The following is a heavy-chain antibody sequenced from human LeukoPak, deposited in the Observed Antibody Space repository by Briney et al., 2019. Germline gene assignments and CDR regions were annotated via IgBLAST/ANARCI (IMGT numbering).Heavy chain of an antibody. V-gene: IGHV1-18*01. CDR1: GYTFTSYG. J-gene: IGHJ6*02. D-gene: IGHD3-3*01. CDR3: ARGPPNDFWSGYRYYYCGMDV. CDR2: ISAYNGNT. Sequence: GASVNVSCKASGYTFTSYGISWVRQAPGQGLEWMGWISAYNGNTNYAQKLQGRVTMTTDTSTSTAYMELRSLRSDDTAVYYCARGPPNDFWSGYRYYYCGMDVWGQGTTVTVSS.